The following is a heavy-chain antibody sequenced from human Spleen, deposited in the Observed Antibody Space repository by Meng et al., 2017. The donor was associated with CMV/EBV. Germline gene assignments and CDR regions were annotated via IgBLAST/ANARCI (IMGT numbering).Heavy chain of an antibody. V-gene: IGHV1-18*01. J-gene: IGHJ4*02. D-gene: IGHD3-9*01. Sequence: ASVKVSCKASGGTLSSYGISWVRQAPGQGLEWLGWINTYNGNTNYAQKLQDRVTMTTDTSTRTAYMELRSLRSDDTAVYYCARSITIFQIDYWGQGTLVTVSS. CDR2: INTYNGNT. CDR1: GGTLSSYG. CDR3: ARSITIFQIDY.